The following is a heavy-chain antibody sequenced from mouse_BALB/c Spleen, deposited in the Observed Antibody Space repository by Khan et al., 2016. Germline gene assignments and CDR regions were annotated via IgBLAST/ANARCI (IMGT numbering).Heavy chain of an antibody. CDR1: GYTFTSYW. D-gene: IGHD1-1*01. CDR3: ARIKKLGATYFDY. V-gene: IGHV1S81*02. J-gene: IGHJ2*01. Sequence: QVQLQQSGAELVKAGASVKMSCKASGYTFTSYWMHWVKQRLGQGLEWFAETNPTNGRTYYNETLKSKATLTVDKSSSTAYMLLSGPTFEDSAVYYCARIKKLGATYFDYWGQGTTLTVSS. CDR2: TNPTNGRT.